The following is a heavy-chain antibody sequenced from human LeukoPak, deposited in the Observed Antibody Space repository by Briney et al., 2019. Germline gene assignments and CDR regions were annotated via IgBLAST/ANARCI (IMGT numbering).Heavy chain of an antibody. Sequence: SQTLSLTCTVSGGSINNVDYYWGWIRQPPGKGLEWIGYIYYTGSTYYNPSLKSRVSMSVDTSKNQFSLNLNSVTAADTAVYYCARERGSCYYFDYWGQGALVTVSS. V-gene: IGHV4-30-4*08. D-gene: IGHD1-26*01. J-gene: IGHJ4*02. CDR2: IYYTGST. CDR3: ARERGSCYYFDY. CDR1: GGSINNVDYY.